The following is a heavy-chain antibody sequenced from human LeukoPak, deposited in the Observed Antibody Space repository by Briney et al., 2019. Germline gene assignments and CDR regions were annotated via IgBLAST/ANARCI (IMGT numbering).Heavy chain of an antibody. CDR1: GYTFTGYY. D-gene: IGHD1-1*01. J-gene: IGHJ4*02. V-gene: IGHV1-2*02. CDR3: ARGRAAVVQLERGLDY. CDR2: INPNSGGT. Sequence: EASVKVSCKASGYTFTGYYMHWVRQAPGQGLEWMGWINPNSGGTNYAQKFQGRVTMTRNTSISTAYMELSRLRSDDTAVYYCARGRAAVVQLERGLDYWGQGTLVTVSS.